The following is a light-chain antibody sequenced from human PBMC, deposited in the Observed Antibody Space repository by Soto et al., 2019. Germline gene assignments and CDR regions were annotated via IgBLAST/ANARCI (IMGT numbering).Light chain of an antibody. J-gene: IGKJ1*01. CDR2: GAS. CDR1: QRVSSTY. CDR3: QQYGSSGT. Sequence: EIVLTQSPGTLSLFPGERATLSCRASQRVSSTYFAWYRQKPGQPPRLLIYGASKRATGVPDRVSGSGSGTDFTLTINRLEPEDFAVYYCQQYGSSGTFGQGTKVEIK. V-gene: IGKV3-20*01.